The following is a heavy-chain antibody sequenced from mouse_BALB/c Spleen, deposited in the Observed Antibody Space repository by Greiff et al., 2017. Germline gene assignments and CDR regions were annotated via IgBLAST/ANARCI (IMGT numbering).Heavy chain of an antibody. V-gene: IGHV1-7*01. Sequence: VQLQQSGAELAKPGASVKMSCKASGYTFTSYWMHWVKQRPGQGLEWIGYINPSTGNTEYNQKFKDRATLTADKSSSTAYMQLSSLTSEDSAVYYCARARGTTATVLDYWGQGTTLTVSS. CDR2: INPSTGNT. J-gene: IGHJ2*01. CDR3: ARARGTTATVLDY. CDR1: GYTFTSYW. D-gene: IGHD1-2*01.